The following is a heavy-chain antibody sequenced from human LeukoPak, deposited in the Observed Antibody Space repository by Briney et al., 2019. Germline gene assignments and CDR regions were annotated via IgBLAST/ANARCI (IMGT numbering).Heavy chain of an antibody. D-gene: IGHD4-17*01. CDR2: ISDSGGST. J-gene: IGHJ3*02. Sequence: GGSLRLSCAASGPTFSSYAMSWVRQAPGKGLGWVSAISDSGGSTYYADSVKGRFTISRGNSKNTLYLQMNSLRAEDTAVYYCAKDQDDYGDYGVAFDIWGQGTMVTVSS. CDR1: GPTFSSYA. CDR3: AKDQDDYGDYGVAFDI. V-gene: IGHV3-23*01.